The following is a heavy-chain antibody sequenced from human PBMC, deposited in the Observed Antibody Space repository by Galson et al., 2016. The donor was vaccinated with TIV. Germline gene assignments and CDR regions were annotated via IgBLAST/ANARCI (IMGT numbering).Heavy chain of an antibody. J-gene: IGHJ5*02. V-gene: IGHV1-18*01. D-gene: IGHD2-2*01. CDR2: ISAYTGNT. Sequence: SVKASCKASGYTFSSFGISWVRQAPGQGLEWMGWISAYTGNTNYVQKFQGRVTMTTDTSTATAHMELRSLRSDDTAVYYCARNVEQGVVVLPSAITNWFDPWGQGTLVTVSS. CDR3: ARNVEQGVVVLPSAITNWFDP. CDR1: GYTFSSFG.